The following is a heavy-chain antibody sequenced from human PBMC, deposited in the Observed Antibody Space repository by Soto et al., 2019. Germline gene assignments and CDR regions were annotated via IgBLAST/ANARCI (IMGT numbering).Heavy chain of an antibody. CDR3: ARQIRPNDAFDI. Sequence: QVTLKESGPVLVKPTETLTLTCTVSGFLLNNARLGVSWIRQPPGKALEWLTHISSNDAKFYSTSLNNRLTISKDTSKSQVVLTMTNMDPVDTGTYYCARQIRPNDAFDIWGQGTMVTVSA. D-gene: IGHD1-1*01. CDR2: ISSNDAK. J-gene: IGHJ3*02. CDR1: GFLLNNARLG. V-gene: IGHV2-26*01.